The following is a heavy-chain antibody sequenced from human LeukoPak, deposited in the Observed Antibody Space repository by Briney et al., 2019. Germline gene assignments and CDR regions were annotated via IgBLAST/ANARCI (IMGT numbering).Heavy chain of an antibody. J-gene: IGHJ5*02. D-gene: IGHD3-10*01. CDR3: ARSRQASGLFSS. CDR2: IYDRGPA. Sequence: SETLSLTCTVSGGAISSYSWSWIRQPPGKGLEWIGCIYDRGPAHYNPSLKSRFTISVDRPKNQFFLNVTSLTAADTAVYYCARSRQASGLFSSWGQGTLVVVSS. V-gene: IGHV4-59*12. CDR1: GGAISSYS.